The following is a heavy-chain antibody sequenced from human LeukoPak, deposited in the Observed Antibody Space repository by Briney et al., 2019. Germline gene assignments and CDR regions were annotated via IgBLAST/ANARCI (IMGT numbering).Heavy chain of an antibody. Sequence: SETLSLTCTVSGGSISSYYWSWIRQPAGKGLEWIGRIYTSGSTNCNPSLKSRVTMSVDTSKNQFSLKLSSVTAADTAVYYCARDAIAVAGTTYNWFDPWGQGTLVTVSS. D-gene: IGHD6-19*01. CDR1: GGSISSYY. V-gene: IGHV4-4*07. CDR2: IYTSGST. J-gene: IGHJ5*02. CDR3: ARDAIAVAGTTYNWFDP.